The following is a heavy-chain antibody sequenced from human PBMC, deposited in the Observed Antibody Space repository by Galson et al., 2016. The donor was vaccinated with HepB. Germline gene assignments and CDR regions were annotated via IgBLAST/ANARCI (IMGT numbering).Heavy chain of an antibody. V-gene: IGHV3-13*01. D-gene: IGHD2-15*01. J-gene: IGHJ3*02. CDR2: IGAAGDT. Sequence: SLRLSCAASGFTFSNYDMHWVRQATGKGLEWVSAIGAAGDTYYPGCVKGRFTISRENANNSLYLHMNSLRAGDTAVYYCAREGGCSGGRCHNAAFDIWGQGTMVTVSS. CDR3: AREGGCSGGRCHNAAFDI. CDR1: GFTFSNYD.